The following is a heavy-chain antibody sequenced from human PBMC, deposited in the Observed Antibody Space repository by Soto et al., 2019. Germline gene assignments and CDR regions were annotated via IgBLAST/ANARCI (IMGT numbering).Heavy chain of an antibody. CDR1: GGTFSSYT. Sequence: GASVKVSCKASGGTFSSYTISWVRQAPGQGLEWMGRIIPILGIANYAQKFQGRVTITADKSTSTAYMELSSLRSEDTAVYYCASVLYGEYGAFDIWGKVTMVTV. V-gene: IGHV1-69*02. CDR2: IIPILGIA. J-gene: IGHJ3*02. CDR3: ASVLYGEYGAFDI. D-gene: IGHD4-17*01.